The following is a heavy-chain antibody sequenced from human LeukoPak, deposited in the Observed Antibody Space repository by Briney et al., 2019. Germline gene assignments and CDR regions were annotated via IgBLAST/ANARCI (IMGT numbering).Heavy chain of an antibody. CDR1: GFTFSSYA. Sequence: GGSLRLSCAASGFTFSSYAMHWFRQAPGKGLEWVAVISYDGSNKYYADSVKGRFTISRDNSKNTLYLQMNSLRAEDTAVYYCARIIVVVPAANTARDYWGQGTLVTVSS. CDR3: ARIIVVVPAANTARDY. V-gene: IGHV3-30*01. J-gene: IGHJ4*02. CDR2: ISYDGSNK. D-gene: IGHD2-2*01.